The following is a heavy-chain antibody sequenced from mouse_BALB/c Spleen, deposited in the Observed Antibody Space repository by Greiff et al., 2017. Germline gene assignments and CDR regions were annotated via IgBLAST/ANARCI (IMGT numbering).Heavy chain of an antibody. CDR3: AREGGTVVAFYFDY. J-gene: IGHJ2*01. V-gene: IGHV3-5*02. CDR2: IYYSGTI. Sequence: EVQLQESGPGLVKPSQTVSLTCTVTGISITTGNYRWSWIRQFPGNKLECIGYIYYSGTITYNPSLTSRTTITRDTSKNQFFLEMNSLTAEDTATYYCAREGGTVVAFYFDYWGQGTTLTVSS. D-gene: IGHD1-1*01. CDR1: GISITTGNYR.